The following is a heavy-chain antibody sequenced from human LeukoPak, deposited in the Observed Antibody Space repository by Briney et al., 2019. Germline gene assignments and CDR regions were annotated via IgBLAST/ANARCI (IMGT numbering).Heavy chain of an antibody. CDR2: INHSGST. J-gene: IGHJ4*02. V-gene: IGHV4-34*01. D-gene: IGHD6-13*01. Sequence: SETLSLTCAVYGGSFSGYYWSWIRQPPGKGLEWIGEINHSGSTNYNPSLKSRVTISVDTSKNQFSLKLSSVTAADTAVYYCAREGIAAAVGSFDYWGQGTLVTVSS. CDR1: GGSFSGYY. CDR3: AREGIAAAVGSFDY.